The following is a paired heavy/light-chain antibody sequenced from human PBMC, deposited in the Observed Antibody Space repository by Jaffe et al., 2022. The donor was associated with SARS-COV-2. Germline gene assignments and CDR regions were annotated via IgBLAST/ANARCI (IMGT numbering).Heavy chain of an antibody. D-gene: IGHD5-18*01. V-gene: IGHV5-51*01. CDR2: IYPGDSDT. J-gene: IGHJ4*02. Sequence: EVQLVQSGAEVKKPGESLKISCKGSGYSFSTYWIAWVRQMPGKGLEWVGIIYPGDSDTRYSPSFEGQVTISADRSISTAYLQWSSLKASDTATYYCARTDTVVINPLYYFDSWGQGTLVSVSS. CDR1: GYSFSTYW. CDR3: ARTDTVVINPLYYFDS.
Light chain of an antibody. Sequence: DIVMTQSPDSLAVSLGERATINCRSSQSLLYGFNNKNYLAWYQQKPGQPPKLLIYWASTRESGVPDRFSGSGSGTDFTLTISSLQAEDVAVYYCQQYYSPPPAFGQGTKVEIK. J-gene: IGKJ1*01. CDR3: QQYYSPPPA. V-gene: IGKV4-1*01. CDR2: WAS. CDR1: QSLLYGFNNKNY.